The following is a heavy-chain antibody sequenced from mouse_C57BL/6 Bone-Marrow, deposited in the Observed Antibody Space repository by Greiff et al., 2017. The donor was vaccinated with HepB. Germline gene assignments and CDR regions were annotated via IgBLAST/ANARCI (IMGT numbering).Heavy chain of an antibody. CDR3: ARKGDYYGSRSFAY. D-gene: IGHD1-1*01. CDR1: GYAFTNYL. Sequence: VQLQQSGAELVRPGTSVKVSCKASGYAFTNYLIEWVKQRPGQGLEWIGVINPGSGGTNYNEKFKGKATLTAYKSSSTAYMQLSSLTSEDSAVYFCARKGDYYGSRSFAYWGQGTLVTVSA. V-gene: IGHV1-54*01. CDR2: INPGSGGT. J-gene: IGHJ3*01.